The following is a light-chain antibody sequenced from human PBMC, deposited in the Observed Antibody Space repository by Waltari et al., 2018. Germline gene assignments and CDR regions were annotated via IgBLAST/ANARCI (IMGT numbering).Light chain of an antibody. J-gene: IGLJ1*01. CDR2: EGS. Sequence: QSALTQPASVSGSPGQSITISCTGTSSDVGSYHLVSWYQHHPGKAPKLRIYEGSRRPSGLSNRFSGSQSGNTASLTISGLRAEDEADYHCCSYAGNNTFVFGTGTKVTVL. CDR1: SSDVGSYHL. CDR3: CSYAGNNTFV. V-gene: IGLV2-23*01.